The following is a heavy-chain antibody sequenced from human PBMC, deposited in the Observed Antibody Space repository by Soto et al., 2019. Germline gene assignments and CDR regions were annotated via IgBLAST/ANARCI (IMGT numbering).Heavy chain of an antibody. V-gene: IGHV4-61*01. CDR1: GGSVSRGSYF. Sequence: QVQLQESGPGLVKPSETLSLTCTVSGGSVSRGSYFWSWIRQPPGKGLEWIGYIYYSGSTNYNPSLKSRVTISVDTSKNQFSLQMSSVTAADTAVYYCARDYSSSSNYYYYYGMDVWGQGTKVTVSS. CDR2: IYYSGST. J-gene: IGHJ6*02. D-gene: IGHD6-6*01. CDR3: ARDYSSSSNYYYYYGMDV.